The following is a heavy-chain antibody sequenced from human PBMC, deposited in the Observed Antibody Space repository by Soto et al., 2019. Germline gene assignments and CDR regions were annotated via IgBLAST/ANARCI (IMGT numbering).Heavy chain of an antibody. CDR1: GDSVSSNSAA. V-gene: IGHV6-1*01. CDR3: AREAVDTAMVTTGHYYYYGMDV. CDR2: TYYRSKWYN. J-gene: IGHJ6*02. Sequence: SPTLPLTYDISGDSVSSNSAAWNWIRQSPSRGLEWLRRTYYRSKWYNDYAVSVKSRITINPDTSKNQFSLQLNSVTPEDTAVYYCAREAVDTAMVTTGHYYYYGMDVWGQGTTVTVSS. D-gene: IGHD5-18*01.